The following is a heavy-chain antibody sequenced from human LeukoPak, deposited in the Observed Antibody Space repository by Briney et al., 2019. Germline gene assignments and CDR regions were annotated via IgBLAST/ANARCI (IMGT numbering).Heavy chain of an antibody. V-gene: IGHV3-9*01. J-gene: IGHJ4*02. Sequence: GGSLRPSCAASGFTFDDYAMHWARQAPGKGLEWVSGISWNSGTIGYADSVKGRFTISRDNAKNSLYLQMNSLRDEDTALYYCAKDMRAARTFFDYWGQGTLVTVSS. CDR2: ISWNSGTI. CDR1: GFTFDDYA. CDR3: AKDMRAARTFFDY. D-gene: IGHD6-6*01.